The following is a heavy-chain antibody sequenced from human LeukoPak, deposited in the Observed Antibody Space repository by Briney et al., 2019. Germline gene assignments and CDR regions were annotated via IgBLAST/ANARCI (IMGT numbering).Heavy chain of an antibody. J-gene: IGHJ3*02. CDR1: GFTFSDNY. D-gene: IGHD3-22*01. V-gene: IGHV3-11*04. CDR3: ARDWRDSSGKFPNDAFDI. CDR2: ISSSGSI. Sequence: GGSLRLSCAASGFTFSDNYMSWIRQAPGKGLEWVSYISSSGSIYYADSVKGRFTISRDNAKNSLYLQMNSLRAEDTAVYYCARDWRDSSGKFPNDAFDIWGQGTMVTVSS.